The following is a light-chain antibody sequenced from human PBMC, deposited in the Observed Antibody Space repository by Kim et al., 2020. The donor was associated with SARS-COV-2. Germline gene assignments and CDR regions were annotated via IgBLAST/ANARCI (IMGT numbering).Light chain of an antibody. Sequence: SSELTQDPAVSVALGQTVRSTCQGDSLRSYYASWYQQKPGQAPVLVIYGKNNRPSGIPDRFSGSSSGNTASLNLTGAQAEDESDYYCNSRDSSGNHRFGGGTQLTVL. CDR3: NSRDSSGNHR. CDR2: GKN. J-gene: IGLJ2*01. V-gene: IGLV3-19*01. CDR1: SLRSYY.